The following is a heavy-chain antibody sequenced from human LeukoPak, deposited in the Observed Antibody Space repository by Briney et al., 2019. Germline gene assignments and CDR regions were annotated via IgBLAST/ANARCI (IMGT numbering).Heavy chain of an antibody. V-gene: IGHV4-34*01. CDR1: GGSFSGYY. Sequence: SETLSLTCAVYGGSFSGYYWSWIRHPPGEGLEWIGEINHSGGTNYNPSLKSRVTISVDTSKNQFSLKMSSVTAADTAVYYCARVRTCYGSGSYDTIRYYFDICGQRTLVTAS. J-gene: IGHJ4*02. CDR2: INHSGGT. CDR3: ARVRTCYGSGSYDTIRYYFDI. D-gene: IGHD3-10*01.